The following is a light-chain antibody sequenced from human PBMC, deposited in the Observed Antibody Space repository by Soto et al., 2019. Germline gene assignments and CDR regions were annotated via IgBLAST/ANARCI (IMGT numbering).Light chain of an antibody. J-gene: IGLJ2*01. CDR2: SNN. V-gene: IGLV1-44*01. Sequence: QSVLTQPPSVSGTPGQTVSISCSGSASNLGGNPVNWYQHLPGAAPKLLIYSNNERPSGVPDRFSGSKSGTSASLAISGLQSGDEADYYCAAWDDSLNGVIFGGGTKLTVL. CDR3: AAWDDSLNGVI. CDR1: ASNLGGNP.